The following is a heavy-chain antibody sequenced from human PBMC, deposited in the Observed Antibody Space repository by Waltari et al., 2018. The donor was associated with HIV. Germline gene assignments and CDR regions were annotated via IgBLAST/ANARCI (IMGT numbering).Heavy chain of an antibody. D-gene: IGHD3-22*01. CDR1: GGSISTYY. CDR2: IYYSGST. J-gene: IGHJ3*02. V-gene: IGHV4-59*08. Sequence: QVQLQESGPGLVKPSETLSLPCSVSGGSISTYYWSWIRQPPGKGLEWIGYIYYSGSTNHNPSLKSRVTISVDTSKNQFSLKLSSVTAADTAVYYCARHLMPYDSSGGGAFDIWGQGTMVTVSS. CDR3: ARHLMPYDSSGGGAFDI.